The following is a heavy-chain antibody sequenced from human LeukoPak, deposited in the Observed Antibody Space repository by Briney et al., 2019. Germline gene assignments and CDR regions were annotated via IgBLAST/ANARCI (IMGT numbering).Heavy chain of an antibody. J-gene: IGHJ4*02. V-gene: IGHV3-53*01. Sequence: GGSLRLSCAVSGFTVSGNYLSWVRQAPGQGLEWVSVIYSGGSTYYADSVKGRFTISRETSKNTVYFHMNSLRAEDTPVYYCATHRPWEIQSAFNYWGQGTLVTVSS. CDR1: GFTVSGNY. D-gene: IGHD1-26*01. CDR2: IYSGGST. CDR3: ATHRPWEIQSAFNY.